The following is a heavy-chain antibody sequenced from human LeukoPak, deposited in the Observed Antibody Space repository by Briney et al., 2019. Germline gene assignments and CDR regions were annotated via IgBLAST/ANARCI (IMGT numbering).Heavy chain of an antibody. CDR3: TRDLMDYDVSTGLHHYYMDV. Sequence: GGSPRLFCLTSGIIFCSFLVSRVRPAPRKGLEGVANIKQGGSEKYYADSVRGRFTISRDNAKNTLYLQMNTLRVEDTAVYYCTRDLMDYDVSTGLHHYYMDVWGQGTTVTVSS. D-gene: IGHD3-9*01. CDR2: IKQGGSEK. V-gene: IGHV3-7*01. J-gene: IGHJ6*02. CDR1: GIIFCSFL.